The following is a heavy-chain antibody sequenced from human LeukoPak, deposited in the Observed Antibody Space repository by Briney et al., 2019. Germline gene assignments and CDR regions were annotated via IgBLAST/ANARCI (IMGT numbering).Heavy chain of an antibody. J-gene: IGHJ4*02. CDR2: INPNSGGT. D-gene: IGHD2-2*02. Sequence: ASVKVSCKASGYTFTGYYMHWVRQAPGQGLEWMGWINPNSGGTNYAQKFQGRVTMTRDTSISTAYMELSRLRSDDTAVYYCARVERDIVVVPAAKPGLYYFDYWGQGTLVTVSS. CDR3: ARVERDIVVVPAAKPGLYYFDY. CDR1: GYTFTGYY. V-gene: IGHV1-2*02.